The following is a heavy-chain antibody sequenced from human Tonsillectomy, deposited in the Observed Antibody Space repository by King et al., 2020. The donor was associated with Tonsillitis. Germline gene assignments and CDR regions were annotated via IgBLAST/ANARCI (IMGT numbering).Heavy chain of an antibody. V-gene: IGHV1-2*02. CDR3: AALQWLGHYYFDY. CDR2: INPNSGGT. CDR1: GYTFTGYY. Sequence: VQLVESGAEVKKPGASVKVSCKASGYTFTGYYMHWVRQAPGQGLEWMGWINPNSGGTNYAQKFQGRVTMTRDTSISTAYMELSRLRSDDTAVYYCAALQWLGHYYFDYWGQGTLVTVSS. J-gene: IGHJ4*02. D-gene: IGHD6-19*01.